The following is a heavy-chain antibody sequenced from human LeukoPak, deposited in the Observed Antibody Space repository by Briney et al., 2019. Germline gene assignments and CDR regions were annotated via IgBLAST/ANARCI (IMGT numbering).Heavy chain of an antibody. V-gene: IGHV4-4*09. CDR1: GGSISSYY. J-gene: IGHJ4*02. CDR2: IYTSGST. CDR3: ARHSGGAAGNHDLMS. Sequence: SETLSLTCTVSGGSISSYYWSWIRQPPGKGLEWIGYIYTSGSTNYNPSLKSRVTISVDTSKNQFSLKLSSVTAADTAVYYCARHSGGAAGNHDLMSRGQGTLVTVSS. D-gene: IGHD6-13*01.